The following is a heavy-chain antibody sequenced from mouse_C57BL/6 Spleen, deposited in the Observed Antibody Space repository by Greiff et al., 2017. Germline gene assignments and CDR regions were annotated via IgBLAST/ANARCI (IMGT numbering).Heavy chain of an antibody. J-gene: IGHJ2*01. Sequence: VKLQQPGAELVKPGASVKLSCKASGYTFTSYWMQWVKQRPGQGLEWIGEIDPSDSYTNYNQKFKGKATLTVDTSSSTAYMQLSSLTSEDSAVYYCARSRVTAGYWGQGTTLTVSS. CDR2: IDPSDSYT. CDR1: GYTFTSYW. CDR3: ARSRVTAGY. V-gene: IGHV1-50*01. D-gene: IGHD2-3*01.